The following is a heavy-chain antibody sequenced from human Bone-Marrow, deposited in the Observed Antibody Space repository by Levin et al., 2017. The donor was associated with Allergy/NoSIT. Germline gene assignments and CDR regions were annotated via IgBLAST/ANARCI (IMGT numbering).Heavy chain of an antibody. J-gene: IGHJ4*02. V-gene: IGHV3-7*04. CDR3: TRAIGAVYYFDS. CDR1: GFTFNNYW. Sequence: GESLKISCVVSGFTFNNYWMSWVRQAPGKGLEWVANIKQDGSEKNYVDSVKGRFTISRDNAKNSLYLQMNSLRAEDTAVYFYTRAIGAVYYFDSWGQGTLVTVSS. CDR2: IKQDGSEK. D-gene: IGHD6-13*01.